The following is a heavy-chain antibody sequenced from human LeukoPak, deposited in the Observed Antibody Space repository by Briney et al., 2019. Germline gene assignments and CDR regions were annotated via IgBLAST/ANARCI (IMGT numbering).Heavy chain of an antibody. Sequence: SETLSLTCTVSGGSISSYYWSWIRQPPGKGLEWIGYIYYSGSTNYNPSLRSRVIISVDTSKNQFSLKVNSVTAADTAVYYCARSPVKLGATDYYFDYWGQGTLLTVSS. CDR2: IYYSGST. D-gene: IGHD1-26*01. CDR1: GGSISSYY. V-gene: IGHV4-59*01. CDR3: ARSPVKLGATDYYFDY. J-gene: IGHJ4*02.